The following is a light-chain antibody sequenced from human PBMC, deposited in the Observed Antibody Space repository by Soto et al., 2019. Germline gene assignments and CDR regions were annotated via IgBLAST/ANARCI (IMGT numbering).Light chain of an antibody. CDR3: CSFAGSYDYV. J-gene: IGLJ1*01. CDR2: DVT. V-gene: IGLV2-11*01. CDR1: SSDVGRYDY. Sequence: QSVLTQPLSVSGSPGQSVTISCTGTSSDVGRYDYVSWYQQHPGKAPKLIVYDVTERPSGVPDRFSGSKSGNTASLTISGLQAEDEADYSCCSFAGSYDYVFGNGTKVTV.